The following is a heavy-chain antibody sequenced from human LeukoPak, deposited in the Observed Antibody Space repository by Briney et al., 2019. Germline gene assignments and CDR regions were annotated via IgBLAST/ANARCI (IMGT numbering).Heavy chain of an antibody. CDR1: GYSISTGYY. Sequence: SETLSLTCTVSGYSISTGYYWDWIRQPPGKGLEWIGTFYHGGSTYYNPSLKSRVTISVDTSKNQFSLKLSSVTAADTAVYYCARHRTMVRGVRPRGAFDIWGQGTMVTVSS. V-gene: IGHV4-38-2*02. CDR2: FYHGGST. D-gene: IGHD3-10*01. CDR3: ARHRTMVRGVRPRGAFDI. J-gene: IGHJ3*02.